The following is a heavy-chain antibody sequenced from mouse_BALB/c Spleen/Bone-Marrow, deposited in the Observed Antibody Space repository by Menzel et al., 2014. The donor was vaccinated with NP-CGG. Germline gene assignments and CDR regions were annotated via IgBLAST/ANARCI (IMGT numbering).Heavy chain of an antibody. CDR3: ARVYGNYDAMDY. J-gene: IGHJ4*01. CDR2: INPSSGYT. CDR1: GYTFTTYT. D-gene: IGHD2-1*01. V-gene: IGHV1-4*01. Sequence: QVQLQQPGAELARPGASVKMSCRASGYTFTTYTMHWVEQRPGQGLEWIGYINPSSGYTYYNQKFKDKATLTADKSSSAAYLQLSSLTSEDSAVYYCARVYGNYDAMDYWGQGTSVTVSS.